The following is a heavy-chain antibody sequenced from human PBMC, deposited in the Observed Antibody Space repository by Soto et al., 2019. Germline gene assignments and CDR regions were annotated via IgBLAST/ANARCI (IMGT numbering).Heavy chain of an antibody. V-gene: IGHV5-51*01. J-gene: IGHJ4*02. CDR2: IYPSDSDT. CDR1: GNSFTNYW. CDR3: ARFDAVGGGFDY. D-gene: IGHD2-15*01. Sequence: PGESLKISCKGSGNSFTNYWIGWVRQMPGKGLEWMGIIYPSDSDTRYSPSFQGQVTISADKSISTAYLQRSSLRASDTAMYYCARFDAVGGGFDYWGQGTLVTVSS.